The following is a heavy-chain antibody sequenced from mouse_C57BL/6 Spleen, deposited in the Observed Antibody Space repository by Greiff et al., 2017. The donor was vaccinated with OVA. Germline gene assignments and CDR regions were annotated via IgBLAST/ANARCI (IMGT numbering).Heavy chain of an antibody. CDR2: INPNNGGT. Sequence: EVQLQQSGPELVKPGASVKISCKASGYTFTDYYMNWVKQSHGKSLEWIGDINPNNGGTSYNQKFKGKATLTVDKSSSTAYMELRSLTSEDSAVYYCARGSNWNYFDYWGQGTTLTVSS. CDR3: ARGSNWNYFDY. J-gene: IGHJ2*01. V-gene: IGHV1-26*01. CDR1: GYTFTDYY. D-gene: IGHD4-1*01.